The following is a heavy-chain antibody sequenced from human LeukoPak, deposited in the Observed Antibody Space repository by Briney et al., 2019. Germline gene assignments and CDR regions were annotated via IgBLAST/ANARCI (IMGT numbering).Heavy chain of an antibody. D-gene: IGHD3-10*01. Sequence: GGSLRLSGAASGFTFSSYDMQWVGQGTGKGLEGVSAIGTAGDTYYPGFVKGRCTISRENAKNALYLQMSSLRAGDTAVYYCARSVRRSGFHDYWAQGPLLTVSS. CDR2: IGTAGDT. CDR1: GFTFSSYD. V-gene: IGHV3-13*01. CDR3: ARSVRRSGFHDY. J-gene: IGHJ4*02.